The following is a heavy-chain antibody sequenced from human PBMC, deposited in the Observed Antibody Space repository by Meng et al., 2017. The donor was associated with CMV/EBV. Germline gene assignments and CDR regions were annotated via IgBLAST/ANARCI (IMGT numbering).Heavy chain of an antibody. V-gene: IGHV4-30-4*08. J-gene: IGHJ4*02. CDR3: ARVTSRVAGAFDY. D-gene: IGHD1-14*01. Sequence: QWQLTVLGPGPVKPSQTLSLTCTVSGGSISSGDYYWSWIRQPPGKGLEWIGYIYYSGSTYYNPSLKSRVTISVDTSKNQFSLKLSSVTAADTAVYYCARVTSRVAGAFDYWGQGTLVTVSS. CDR2: IYYSGST. CDR1: GGSISSGDYY.